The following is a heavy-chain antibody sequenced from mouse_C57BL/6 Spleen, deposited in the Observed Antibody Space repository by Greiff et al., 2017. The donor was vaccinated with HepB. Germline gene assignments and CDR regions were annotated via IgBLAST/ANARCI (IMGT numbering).Heavy chain of an antibody. D-gene: IGHD2-10*02. CDR1: GYSFTGYY. CDR3: ARGYCNAQWDY. Sequence: VQLQQSGPELVKPGASVKISCKASGYSFTGYYMNWVKQSPEKSLEWIGDINPSTGGTNYNQKFKAKATLTVDKSSSTAYMQLNSLTSEDSAVYYCARGYCNAQWDYWGQGTSVTVSS. V-gene: IGHV1-42*01. CDR2: INPSTGGT. J-gene: IGHJ4*01.